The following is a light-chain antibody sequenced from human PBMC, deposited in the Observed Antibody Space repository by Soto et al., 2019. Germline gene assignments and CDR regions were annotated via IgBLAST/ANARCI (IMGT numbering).Light chain of an antibody. CDR1: QSVSSY. J-gene: IGKJ4*01. V-gene: IGKV3-11*01. Sequence: EIVLTQSPATLSLSPGERATLSCRASQSVSSYLAWYQQKPGQAPRLLIYDASSRATGIPARFSGSGSGTDFTLTISILEPEDFAVYYCQQRSNWLFGGGTKVEIK. CDR2: DAS. CDR3: QQRSNWL.